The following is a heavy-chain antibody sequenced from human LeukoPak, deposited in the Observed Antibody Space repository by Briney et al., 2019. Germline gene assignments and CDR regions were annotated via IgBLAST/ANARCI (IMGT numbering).Heavy chain of an antibody. CDR3: ARDPQGIAAAGNDY. D-gene: IGHD6-13*01. J-gene: IGHJ4*02. CDR1: GFTFSSYW. Sequence: GGSLRLSCAASGFTFSSYWMSWVRQAPGKGLEWVANIKQDGSEKYYVDSVKGRFTISRDNAKNSLYLQMNSLRAEDTAVCYCARDPQGIAAAGNDYWGQGTLVTVSS. V-gene: IGHV3-7*01. CDR2: IKQDGSEK.